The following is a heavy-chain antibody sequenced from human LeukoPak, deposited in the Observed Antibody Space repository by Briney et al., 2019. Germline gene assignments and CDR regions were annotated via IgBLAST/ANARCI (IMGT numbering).Heavy chain of an antibody. V-gene: IGHV3-73*01. CDR2: IRSKVNNYAT. J-gene: IGHJ5*02. D-gene: IGHD5-18*01. Sequence: GGSLRLSCAASGFTFSGSVMHWVRQASGKGLEWVGRIRSKVNNYATAYAASVKGRFTISRDDSKNTAYLQMNSLKTEDTAVYYCTTVGYSYGYSWFDPWGQGTLGTVSS. CDR3: TTVGYSYGYSWFDP. CDR1: GFTFSGSV.